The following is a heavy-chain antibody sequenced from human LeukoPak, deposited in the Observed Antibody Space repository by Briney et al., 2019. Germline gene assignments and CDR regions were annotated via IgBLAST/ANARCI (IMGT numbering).Heavy chain of an antibody. J-gene: IGHJ4*02. V-gene: IGHV4-59*08. CDR2: IYYSGST. CDR1: GGSISSYH. D-gene: IGHD2-15*01. Sequence: SETLSLTCTVSGGSISSYHWSGIRQPPGKGLEWIGYIYYSGSTNYNPSLKSRVTISVDTSKNQFSLKLSSVTAADTALYYCARRGGGSWYYFDYWGQGTLVTVSS. CDR3: ARRGGGSWYYFDY.